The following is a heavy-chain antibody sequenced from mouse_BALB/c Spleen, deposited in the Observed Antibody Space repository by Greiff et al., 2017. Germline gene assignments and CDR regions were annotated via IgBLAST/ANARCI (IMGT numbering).Heavy chain of an antibody. CDR2: INPSTGYT. V-gene: IGHV1-7*01. CDR1: GYTFTSYW. D-gene: IGHD2-12*01. Sequence: QVHVKQSGAELAKPGASVKMSCKASGYTFTSYWMHWVKQRPGQGLEWIGYINPSTGYTEYNQKFKDKATLTADKSSSTAYMQLSSLTSEDSAVYYCARGSYYNYWGQGTTLTVSS. J-gene: IGHJ2*01. CDR3: ARGSYYNY.